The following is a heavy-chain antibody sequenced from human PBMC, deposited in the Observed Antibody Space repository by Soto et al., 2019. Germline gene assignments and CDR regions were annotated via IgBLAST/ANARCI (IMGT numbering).Heavy chain of an antibody. CDR1: GFIFSNYG. J-gene: IGHJ4*02. D-gene: IGHD3-9*01. CDR2: IWSDGKSE. CDR3: ARDIFSFRPDHPSNYLDN. V-gene: IGHV3-33*01. Sequence: PVGSLRLSCAASGFIFSNYGMHWVRQAPGKGLEWVAVIWSDGKSEWYVGSVKGRFTISRDNSKNTLYLQMNSLGVEDTATYYCARDIFSFRPDHPSNYLDNWGQGSLVTVSS.